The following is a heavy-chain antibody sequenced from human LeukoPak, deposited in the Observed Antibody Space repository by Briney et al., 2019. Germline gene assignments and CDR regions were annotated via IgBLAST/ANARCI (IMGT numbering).Heavy chain of an antibody. J-gene: IGHJ3*02. CDR3: ARGYSRAAFDI. CDR1: GFTFSSYA. D-gene: IGHD2-15*01. CDR2: ISGSGGST. Sequence: PGGSLRLSCAASGFTFSSYAMSWVRQAPGKGLEWVSAISGSGGSTYYADSVKGRFTVSRDNGKNSLLLQMNSLRAEDTALYYCARGYSRAAFDIWGRGTVVAVSS. V-gene: IGHV3-23*01.